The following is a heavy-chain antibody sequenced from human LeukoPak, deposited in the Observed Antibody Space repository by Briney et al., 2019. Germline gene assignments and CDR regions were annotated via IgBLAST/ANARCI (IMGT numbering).Heavy chain of an antibody. CDR2: ISGSGGST. V-gene: IGHV3-23*01. J-gene: IGHJ4*02. CDR1: GFTFSSYA. CDR3: AKNSYDFWSGYYGYFDY. D-gene: IGHD3-3*01. Sequence: PGGSLRLSCAASGFTFSSYAMSWVRQAPGKGLEWVSAISGSGGSTYYADSVKGRFTISRDNSKNTLYLQMNSLRAEDTAVYYCAKNSYDFWSGYYGYFDYWGQGTLVTVSS.